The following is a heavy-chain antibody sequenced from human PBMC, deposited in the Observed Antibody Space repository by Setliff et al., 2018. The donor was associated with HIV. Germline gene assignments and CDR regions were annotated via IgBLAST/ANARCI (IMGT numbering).Heavy chain of an antibody. CDR2: INPSGGST. D-gene: IGHD3-3*01. V-gene: IGHV1-46*01. Sequence: AASVKVSCKASGYTFTSYYMHWVRQAPGQGLEWMGIINPSGGSTSYAQKFQGRVTMTRDTSTSTVYTELSSLRSEDTAVYYCATEGHFGVFINDAFDIWGQGTMVTVSS. CDR1: GYTFTSYY. CDR3: ATEGHFGVFINDAFDI. J-gene: IGHJ3*02.